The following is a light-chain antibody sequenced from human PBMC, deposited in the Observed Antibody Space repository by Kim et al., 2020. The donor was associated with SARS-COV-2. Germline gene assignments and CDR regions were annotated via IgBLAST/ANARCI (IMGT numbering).Light chain of an antibody. Sequence: EIVLTQSPGTLSLSPGESATLSCRASQSVNNNQLAWFQQKPGQPPRLLIYGAPTRATGIPDRFSGSGSGTDFTFTISRLEPEDFVVYYCQQYSSLPQTYGPGTKVDIK. CDR3: QQYSSLPQT. V-gene: IGKV3-20*01. J-gene: IGKJ1*01. CDR1: QSVNNNQ. CDR2: GAP.